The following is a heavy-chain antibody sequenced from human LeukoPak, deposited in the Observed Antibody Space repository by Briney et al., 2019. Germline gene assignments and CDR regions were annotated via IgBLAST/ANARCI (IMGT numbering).Heavy chain of an antibody. Sequence: SETLSLTCAVYGGSFSGYYWSWIRQPPGKGLEWIGEINHSGSTNYNPSLKSPVTISVDTSKNQFSLKLSSVTAADTAVYYCARYRRFDYYGSGSYFSPRNAFDIWGQGTMVTVSS. J-gene: IGHJ3*02. CDR1: GGSFSGYY. V-gene: IGHV4-34*01. CDR3: ARYRRFDYYGSGSYFSPRNAFDI. CDR2: INHSGST. D-gene: IGHD3-10*01.